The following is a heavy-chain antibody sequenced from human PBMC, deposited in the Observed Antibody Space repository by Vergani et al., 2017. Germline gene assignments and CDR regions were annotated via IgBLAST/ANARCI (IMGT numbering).Heavy chain of an antibody. V-gene: IGHV4-61*02. Sequence: QVQLQESGPGLVKPSQTLSLTCTVSGGSLTGDSYYWTWFRQPAGKGLEWIGRIYINGNTNYNPSLKSRVTISLDTSKNQFSLKLNSVTAADTAIYYCARDSAVGGTFDSWGQGTLVSVSS. CDR1: GGSLTGDSYY. CDR3: ARDSAVGGTFDS. J-gene: IGHJ4*02. D-gene: IGHD1-26*01. CDR2: IYINGNT.